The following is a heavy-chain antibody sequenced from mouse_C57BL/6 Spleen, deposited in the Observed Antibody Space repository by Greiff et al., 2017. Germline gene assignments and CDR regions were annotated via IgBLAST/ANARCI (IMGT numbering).Heavy chain of an antibody. CDR1: GYSFTSYW. CDR3: AISGGVVAPYWYFDV. D-gene: IGHD1-1*01. V-gene: IGHV1-64*01. CDR2: IHPNSGSN. Sequence: QVQLQQPGAELVKPGASVKLSCKASGYSFTSYWMHWVKQRPGQGLEWIGMIHPNSGSNNYNEMFKSQATPTVDTSSSTAYMQLSSLTSEDSAVYDCAISGGVVAPYWYFDVWGAGTTVTVAS. J-gene: IGHJ1*01.